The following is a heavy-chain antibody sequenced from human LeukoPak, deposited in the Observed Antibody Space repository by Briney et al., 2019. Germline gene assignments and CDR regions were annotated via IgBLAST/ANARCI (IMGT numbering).Heavy chain of an antibody. CDR1: GFTFSGYA. Sequence: GRSLRLSCAASGFTFSGYAMHWVRQAPGKGLEWVAVISYDGSIKYYADSVKGRFTISRDSSKNTLYLQMSSVRAEDTAVYYCAREDGYYFDYWGQGTLVTVSS. J-gene: IGHJ4*02. V-gene: IGHV3-30*04. CDR2: ISYDGSIK. CDR3: AREDGYYFDY. D-gene: IGHD3-10*01.